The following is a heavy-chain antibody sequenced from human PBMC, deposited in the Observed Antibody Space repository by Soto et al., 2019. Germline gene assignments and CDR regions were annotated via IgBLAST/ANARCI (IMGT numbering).Heavy chain of an antibody. D-gene: IGHD6-13*01. CDR1: GFTFSSYA. V-gene: IGHV3-30-3*01. CDR3: ARDTYSSPDY. J-gene: IGHJ4*02. Sequence: GGPLRLSCAASGFTFSSYAMHWVRQAPGKGLEWVAVISYDGSNKYYADSVKGRFTISRDNSKNTLYLQMNSLRAEDTAVYYCARDTYSSPDYWGQGTLVTVSS. CDR2: ISYDGSNK.